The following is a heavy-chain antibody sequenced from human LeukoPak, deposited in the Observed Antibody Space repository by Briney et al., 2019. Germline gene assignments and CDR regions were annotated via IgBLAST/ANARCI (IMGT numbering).Heavy chain of an antibody. J-gene: IGHJ3*02. V-gene: IGHV1-69*13. D-gene: IGHD2-2*01. CDR2: IIPIFGTA. CDR3: ARGVSGSSTADI. Sequence: GASVKVSCKASGGTFSSYAISWVRQAPGQGLEWMGGIIPIFGTANYAQKFQGRVTITADESTSTAYMELSSLRSEDTAVYYCARGVSGSSTADIWGQGTMVTVSS. CDR1: GGTFSSYA.